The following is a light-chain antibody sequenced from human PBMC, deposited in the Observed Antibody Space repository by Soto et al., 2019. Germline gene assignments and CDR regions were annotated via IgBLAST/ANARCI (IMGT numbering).Light chain of an antibody. CDR2: GNS. Sequence: QSVLTQPPSVSGAPGQRVTISCTGSSSNIGAGYDVHWYQQLPGTAPKLLIYGNSNRPSGVPDRFSGSKSGTSASLAITGLQAEDEADYYCQSHDSSLSEGVFGGGTKLTVL. V-gene: IGLV1-40*01. CDR1: SSNIGAGYD. CDR3: QSHDSSLSEGV. J-gene: IGLJ2*01.